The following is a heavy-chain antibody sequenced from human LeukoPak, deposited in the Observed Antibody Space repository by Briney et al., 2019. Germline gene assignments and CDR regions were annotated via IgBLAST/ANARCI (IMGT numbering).Heavy chain of an antibody. D-gene: IGHD6-19*01. Sequence: SETLSLTCTVSGGSMSSDSHYWSWIRQPAGKGLEWIGRIYPSGNTNYNPSLESRATISIDMSKNQFSLKLSSVTAADTAVYYCARVAEYSTGWYPLDFWGQGTLVTVSS. CDR2: IYPSGNT. CDR1: GGSMSSDSHY. V-gene: IGHV4-61*02. CDR3: ARVAEYSTGWYPLDF. J-gene: IGHJ4*02.